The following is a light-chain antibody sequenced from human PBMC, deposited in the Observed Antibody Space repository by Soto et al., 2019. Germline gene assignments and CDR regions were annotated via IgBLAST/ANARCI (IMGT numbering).Light chain of an antibody. Sequence: DIQMTQSPSTLSASVGDRVTVTCRASQSISSWLAWYQQKPGKAPKLLIYKASSLESGVPSRFSGSGSGTEVTLTISSLQPDDFATYYCQQHNSFPVTFGGGTKVEIK. CDR2: KAS. V-gene: IGKV1-5*03. CDR3: QQHNSFPVT. J-gene: IGKJ4*01. CDR1: QSISSW.